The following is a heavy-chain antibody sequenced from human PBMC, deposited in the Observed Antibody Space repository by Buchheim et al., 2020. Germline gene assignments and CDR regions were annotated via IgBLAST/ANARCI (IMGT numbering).Heavy chain of an antibody. Sequence: EVQLVESGGGLVQPGGSLRLSCAASGFTFSSYSMNWVRQAPGKGLEWVSYISSSSSTIYYADSVKGRFTISRDNAKNSLYLQMNSLRAEDTAVYYCARDFSGSYYYYYYYYMDVWGKGTT. V-gene: IGHV3-48*01. CDR2: ISSSSSTI. D-gene: IGHD3-10*01. CDR1: GFTFSSYS. CDR3: ARDFSGSYYYYYYYYMDV. J-gene: IGHJ6*03.